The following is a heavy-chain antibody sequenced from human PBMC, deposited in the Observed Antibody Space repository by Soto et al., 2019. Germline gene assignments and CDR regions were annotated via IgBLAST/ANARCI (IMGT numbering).Heavy chain of an antibody. CDR1: GYTFTGYY. J-gene: IGHJ4*02. CDR3: ARVRSRGYYILDY. CDR2: INPNSGGT. D-gene: IGHD3-22*01. Sequence: GASVKVSCKASGYTFTGYYMHWVRQAPGQGLEWMGWINPNSGGTNYAQKFQGRVTMTRDTSISTAYMELSRLRSDDTAVYYCARVRSRGYYILDYWGQGTLVTVSS. V-gene: IGHV1-2*02.